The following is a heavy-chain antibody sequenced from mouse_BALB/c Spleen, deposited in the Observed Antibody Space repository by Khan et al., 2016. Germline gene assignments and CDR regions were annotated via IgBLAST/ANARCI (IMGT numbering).Heavy chain of an antibody. CDR3: ARWYGNYALDY. CDR2: INTNTGTP. D-gene: IGHD2-10*02. CDR1: GYTFTNSG. J-gene: IGHJ4*01. Sequence: QIQLVQSGPELKKPGETVKISCKASGYTFTNSGVHWVKQAPGKGLKWMGWINTNTGTPTYAAEFKGRFAFSLETSASTAFLQIDNLKNEDTATYFCARWYGNYALDYWGQGTSVTVSS. V-gene: IGHV9-3*02.